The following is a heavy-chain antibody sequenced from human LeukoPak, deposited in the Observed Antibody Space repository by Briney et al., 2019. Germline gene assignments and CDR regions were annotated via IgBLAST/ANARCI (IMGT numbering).Heavy chain of an antibody. J-gene: IGHJ4*02. CDR2: IYYSGST. CDR3: ARHFTSGSYSPAGY. V-gene: IGHV4-30-4*08. CDR1: GGSISSGDYY. D-gene: IGHD1-26*01. Sequence: SQTLSLTCTVSGGSISSGDYYWSWIRQPPGKGLEWIGYIYYSGSTYYNPSLKSRVTISVDTSKNQFSLKLSSVTAADTAVYYCARHFTSGSYSPAGYWGQGTLVTVSS.